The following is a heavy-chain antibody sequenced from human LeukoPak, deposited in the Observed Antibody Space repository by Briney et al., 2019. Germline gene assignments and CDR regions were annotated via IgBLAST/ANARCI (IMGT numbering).Heavy chain of an antibody. CDR3: AKAAQRAWLLYLLDY. J-gene: IGHJ4*02. CDR2: ISGSGGST. D-gene: IGHD3-3*01. Sequence: GRSLRLSCAASGFTFSSYAMSWVRQAPGKGLEWVSAISGSGGSTYYADSVKGRFTISRDNSKNTLYLQMNSLRAEDTAVYYCAKAAQRAWLLYLLDYWGQGTLVTVSS. V-gene: IGHV3-23*01. CDR1: GFTFSSYA.